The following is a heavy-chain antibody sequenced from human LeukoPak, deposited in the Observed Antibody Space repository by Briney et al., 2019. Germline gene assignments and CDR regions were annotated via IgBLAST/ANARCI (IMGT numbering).Heavy chain of an antibody. D-gene: IGHD3-22*01. Sequence: GVPLRLSCAASGFTFRRYWMLWVPQAPGKGRVWVLRLNSNGSSRSSADSVKGRFTISRDNAKNTPYLQMNSLRAEDTAVYYCARADTYYYDSSGYHYFDYWGQGTLVTVSS. CDR1: GFTFRRYW. V-gene: IGHV3-74*01. J-gene: IGHJ4*02. CDR2: LNSNGSSR. CDR3: ARADTYYYDSSGYHYFDY.